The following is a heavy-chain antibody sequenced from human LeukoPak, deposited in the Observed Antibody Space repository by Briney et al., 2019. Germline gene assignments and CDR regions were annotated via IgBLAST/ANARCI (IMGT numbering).Heavy chain of an antibody. V-gene: IGHV3-30*18. CDR3: ANRKSYYYGSGSYGEFDY. Sequence: GGSLRLSCAASGFTFSSYGMHWVRQAPGKGLEWVAVISYDGSNKYYADSVKGRFTISRDNSKNTLYLQMNSLRAEDTAVYYCANRKSYYYGSGSYGEFDYWGQGTLVTVSS. CDR1: GFTFSSYG. J-gene: IGHJ4*02. D-gene: IGHD3-10*01. CDR2: ISYDGSNK.